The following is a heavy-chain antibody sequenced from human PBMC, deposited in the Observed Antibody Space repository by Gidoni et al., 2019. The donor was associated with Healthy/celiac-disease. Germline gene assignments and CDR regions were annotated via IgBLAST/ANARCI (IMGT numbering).Heavy chain of an antibody. D-gene: IGHD2-15*01. J-gene: IGHJ4*02. V-gene: IGHV4-30-4*07. CDR2: IYYSGST. CDR1: GCSISSGRYS. CDR3: DTSACSGGSCYLGGYFDY. Sequence: QVQLQESGPGLVKPSQTLSLTCAVSGCSISSGRYSWSWIRQPPGKGMEWIGYIYYSGSTYYNPSLKSRVTIAVETSKNQFCLKLSSVTAADTAVYYCDTSACSGGSCYLGGYFDYWGQGTLVTVSS.